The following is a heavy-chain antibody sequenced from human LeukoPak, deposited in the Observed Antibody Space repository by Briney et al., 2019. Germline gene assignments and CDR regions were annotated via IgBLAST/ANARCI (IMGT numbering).Heavy chain of an antibody. CDR3: ARDLVTVTTYDYMDV. CDR2: IKQDGSEK. J-gene: IGHJ6*03. Sequence: GGSLRLSCAASGFTFSSYRMSWVRQAPGKGLEWVANIKQDGSEKYYVDSVKGRFTISRDNAKNSLYLQMNSLRAEDTAVYYCARDLVTVTTYDYMDVWGKGTTVTVSS. D-gene: IGHD4-17*01. V-gene: IGHV3-7*01. CDR1: GFTFSSYR.